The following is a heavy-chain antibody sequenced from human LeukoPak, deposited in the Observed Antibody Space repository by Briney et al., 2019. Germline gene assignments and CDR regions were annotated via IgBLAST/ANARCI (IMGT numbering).Heavy chain of an antibody. CDR3: ARGNYDYVWGGIDC. CDR1: GVSISSTSYY. J-gene: IGHJ4*02. D-gene: IGHD3-16*01. CDR2: IYYSGST. Sequence: PSETLSLTCTVSGVSISSTSYYWGWIRQPPGKGLEWIASIYYSGSTYYNPSLKSRVTISVDTSKNQFSLKLSSVTAADTAVYYCARGNYDYVWGGIDCWGQGTLVTVSS. V-gene: IGHV4-39*01.